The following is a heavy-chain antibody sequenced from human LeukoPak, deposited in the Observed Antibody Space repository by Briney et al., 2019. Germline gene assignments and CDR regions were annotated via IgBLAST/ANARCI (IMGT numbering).Heavy chain of an antibody. J-gene: IGHJ3*02. CDR1: GYSFTSYW. V-gene: IGHV5-51*01. CDR3: ATNRAVEKDSGSYPPDAFDI. D-gene: IGHD1-26*01. Sequence: GESLKISCKGSGYSFTSYWIGWVRQMPGKGLEWMGIIYPGDSDTRYSPSFQGQVTISADKSISTAYLQWSSLKASDTAMYYCATNRAVEKDSGSYPPDAFDIWGQGTMVTVSS. CDR2: IYPGDSDT.